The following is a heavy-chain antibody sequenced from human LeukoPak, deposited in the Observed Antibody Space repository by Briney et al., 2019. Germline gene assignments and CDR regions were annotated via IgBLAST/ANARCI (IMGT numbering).Heavy chain of an antibody. CDR2: INPSGGGT. J-gene: IGHJ4*02. Sequence: ASVKVSCKASGYTFTSYYMHWVRQAPGQGLEWMGIINPSGGGTSYAQKFQGRVTMTRDTSTRTVYMQLSSLRSDDTAVYYCARDVAREFDYWGQGTLVTVSS. CDR1: GYTFTSYY. CDR3: ARDVAREFDY. V-gene: IGHV1-46*01.